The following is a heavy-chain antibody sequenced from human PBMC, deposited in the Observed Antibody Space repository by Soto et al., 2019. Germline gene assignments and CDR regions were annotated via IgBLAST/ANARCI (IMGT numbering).Heavy chain of an antibody. CDR3: AKDVRWEATPLA. CDR2: ISYDGSNK. J-gene: IGHJ5*02. CDR1: GFNFSSYG. D-gene: IGHD1-26*01. Sequence: PGGSQRLSCTASGFNFSSYGMHWVRQAPGKGLEWVAVISYDGSNKYYADSVKGRFTISRDNSKNTLYLQMNSLRAEDTAVYYCAKDVRWEATPLAWGQGTLVTVSS. V-gene: IGHV3-30*18.